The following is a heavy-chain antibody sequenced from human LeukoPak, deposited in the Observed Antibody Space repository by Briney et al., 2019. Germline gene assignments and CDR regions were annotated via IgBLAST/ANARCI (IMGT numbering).Heavy chain of an antibody. D-gene: IGHD3-22*01. Sequence: GESLKISCKGSGYSFTSYWIGWVRQMPGKGLEWMGIIYPGDSDTRYSPSFQGQVTISADKSISTAYLQWNSLKASDTAMYYCASTLDYDSSGYYSHFDYWGQGTLVTVSS. J-gene: IGHJ4*02. CDR2: IYPGDSDT. CDR1: GYSFTSYW. V-gene: IGHV5-51*01. CDR3: ASTLDYDSSGYYSHFDY.